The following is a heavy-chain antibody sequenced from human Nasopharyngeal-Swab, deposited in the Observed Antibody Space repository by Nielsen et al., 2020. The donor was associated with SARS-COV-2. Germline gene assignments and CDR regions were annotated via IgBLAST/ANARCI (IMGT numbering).Heavy chain of an antibody. Sequence: SETLSLTCTVAGGSISSYSWSWIRQPPGKGLEWIGYIYYSGSTNYNPSLKSRVTISVDTSKNQFSLKLSSVTAADTAVYYCARQGGSSGWSGVAFDIWGQGTMVTVSS. D-gene: IGHD6-19*01. CDR3: ARQGGSSGWSGVAFDI. J-gene: IGHJ3*02. CDR2: IYYSGST. V-gene: IGHV4-59*08. CDR1: GGSISSYS.